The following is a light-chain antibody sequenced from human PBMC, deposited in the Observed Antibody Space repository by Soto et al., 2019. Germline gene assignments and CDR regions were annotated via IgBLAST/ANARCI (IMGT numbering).Light chain of an antibody. J-gene: IGKJ1*01. Sequence: EIVMTQSPATLSVSPGERATLSCRASQSVSSALAWYQQKPGQAPRLLIYGASTRATGIPARFSGSGSGTEFTLTISSVQSEDFAVDYCQQYNDWPRTCGQGTKVEIK. CDR2: GAS. CDR3: QQYNDWPRT. CDR1: QSVSSA. V-gene: IGKV3-15*01.